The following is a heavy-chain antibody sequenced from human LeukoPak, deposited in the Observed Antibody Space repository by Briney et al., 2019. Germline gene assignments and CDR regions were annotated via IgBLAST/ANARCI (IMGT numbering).Heavy chain of an antibody. CDR2: IYYSGST. Sequence: SETLSLTCTVSGGSISSSSYYWGWIRQPPGKGLEWIGSIYYSGSTYYNPSLKSRVTISVDTSKNQFTLKLSFVTAADTAVYYCASWGAYYYDSSGYPREIDYWGQGTLVTVSS. D-gene: IGHD3-22*01. CDR3: ASWGAYYYDSSGYPREIDY. CDR1: GGSISSSSYY. J-gene: IGHJ4*02. V-gene: IGHV4-39*01.